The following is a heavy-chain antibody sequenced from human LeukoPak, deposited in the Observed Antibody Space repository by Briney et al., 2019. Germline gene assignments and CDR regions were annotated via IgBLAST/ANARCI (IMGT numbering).Heavy chain of an antibody. Sequence: GGSLRLSCAASGFTFRSCSMNWVRQAPGKGLEWVSYISSSNSTIYYRDSVKGRFTISRDNAENSLYLQMNSLRAEDTAVYYCARGSNSGRGALDFWGQGTLVTASS. J-gene: IGHJ4*02. CDR2: ISSSNSTI. V-gene: IGHV3-48*04. CDR3: ARGSNSGRGALDF. CDR1: GFTFRSCS. D-gene: IGHD3-10*02.